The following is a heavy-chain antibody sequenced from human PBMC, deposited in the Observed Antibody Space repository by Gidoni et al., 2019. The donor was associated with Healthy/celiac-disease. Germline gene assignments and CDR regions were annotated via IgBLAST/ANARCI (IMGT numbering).Heavy chain of an antibody. J-gene: IGHJ5*01. CDR3: TTMSRITIFGVVSARGNWFDS. D-gene: IGHD3-3*01. V-gene: IGHV3-15*01. CDR2: IKSETGGGTT. Sequence: EVQLVESGGRLLNPGGSLRLHAPPSGFPFSNAWMSWLHQAPGKGREWVCRIKSETGGGTTNNAEAVKVRFTITSDESKNKLYLKMNSLRTEDTAVYYCTTMSRITIFGVVSARGNWFDSWGQGTLVTVSS. CDR1: GFPFSNAW.